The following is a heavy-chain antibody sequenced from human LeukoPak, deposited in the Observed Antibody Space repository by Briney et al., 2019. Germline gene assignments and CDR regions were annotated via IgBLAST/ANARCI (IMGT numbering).Heavy chain of an antibody. D-gene: IGHD2-2*01. CDR1: GFTFSSYW. V-gene: IGHV3-74*01. CDR3: ARDGSRTSCYADY. CDR2: INSDGSST. J-gene: IGHJ4*02. Sequence: GGSLRLSCAASGFTFSSYWMHWVRQAPGKGLVWVSRINSDGSSTSYADSVKGRFTISRDNANNALYLQMNSLRAEDTAVYYCARDGSRTSCYADYWGQGTLVTVSS.